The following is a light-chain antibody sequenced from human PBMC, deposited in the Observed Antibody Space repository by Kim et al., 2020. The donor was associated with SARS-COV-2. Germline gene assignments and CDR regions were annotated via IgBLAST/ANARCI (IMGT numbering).Light chain of an antibody. Sequence: DIQMTQSPSSLSASVGDRVTITCQASQDISNYLNWYQQKPGKAPKLLIYDASNLETGVPSRFSGSGSGTDFTFTISSLQPEDVATYYCQQYNNLPRWFTLGQGTKLEI. CDR2: DAS. CDR3: QQYNNLPRWFT. J-gene: IGKJ2*01. CDR1: QDISNY. V-gene: IGKV1-33*01.